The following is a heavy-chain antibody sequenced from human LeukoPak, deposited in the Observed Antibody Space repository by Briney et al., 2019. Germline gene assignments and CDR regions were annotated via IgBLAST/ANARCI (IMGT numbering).Heavy chain of an antibody. Sequence: PGGSLRLSCGGSGXSFSGQWMNWVRQAPGQGLEWVANIKYDGSEKYYVDSVKGRFTISRDDAKNSLSLQMSNVRAEDTAVYYCASNNNFKYWGQGTQVTVSS. CDR1: GXSFSGQW. V-gene: IGHV3-7*01. CDR2: IKYDGSEK. CDR3: ASNNNFKY. D-gene: IGHD4-11*01. J-gene: IGHJ4*02.